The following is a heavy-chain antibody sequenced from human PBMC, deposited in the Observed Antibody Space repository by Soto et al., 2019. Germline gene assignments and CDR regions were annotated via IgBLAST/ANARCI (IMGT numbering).Heavy chain of an antibody. D-gene: IGHD3-10*01. V-gene: IGHV1-18*04. J-gene: IGHJ4*02. CDR2: ISAYNGNT. Sequence: ASVKVSCKASGYTFTGYYMHWVRQAPGQGLEWMGWISAYNGNTNYAQKLQGRVTMTTDTSTSTAYMELRSLRSDDTAVYYCARVYYCGSGPGYWGQGTLVTVSS. CDR1: GYTFTGYY. CDR3: ARVYYCGSGPGY.